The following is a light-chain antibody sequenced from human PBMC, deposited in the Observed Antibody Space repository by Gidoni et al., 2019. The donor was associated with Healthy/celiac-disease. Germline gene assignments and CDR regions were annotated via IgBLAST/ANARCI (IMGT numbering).Light chain of an antibody. CDR2: DAS. Sequence: EIVLTQPPATLSLSPGESATISCRASKSVSSYLAWYQQKPGQAHRLLNYDASNRATGIPARFSGSGSGKDFTITISSLEPEDFAVYYCQQRSNWPTITSGQGTRMEI. CDR3: QQRSNWPTIT. V-gene: IGKV3-11*01. CDR1: KSVSSY. J-gene: IGKJ5*01.